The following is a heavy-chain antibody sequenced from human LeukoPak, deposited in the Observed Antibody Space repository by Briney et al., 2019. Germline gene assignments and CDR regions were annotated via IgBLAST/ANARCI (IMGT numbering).Heavy chain of an antibody. Sequence: SETLSLTCTVSGGSISSSGNYWGWIRQPPGKGLEWIGTIYYSGSTSFNPSLKSRVTISVDTSKNQFSLKVSSVTAADTAVYYCARGDSSASNCFDPWGQGTLVTVSS. CDR1: GGSISSSGNY. V-gene: IGHV4-39*07. CDR2: IYYSGST. J-gene: IGHJ5*02. D-gene: IGHD6-19*01. CDR3: ARGDSSASNCFDP.